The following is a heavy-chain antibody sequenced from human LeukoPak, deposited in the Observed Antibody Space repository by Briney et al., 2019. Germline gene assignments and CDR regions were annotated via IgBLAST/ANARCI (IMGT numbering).Heavy chain of an antibody. CDR3: ARAFYGSGSYSDWFGP. J-gene: IGHJ5*02. D-gene: IGHD3-10*01. V-gene: IGHV1-2*06. CDR2: INPNSGGT. Sequence: ASVKVSCKASGYTFTGYYMHWVRQAPGQGLEWMGRINPNSGGTNYAQKFQGRVTMTRDTSISTAYMELSRLRSDDTAVYYCARAFYGSGSYSDWFGPWGQGTLVTVSS. CDR1: GYTFTGYY.